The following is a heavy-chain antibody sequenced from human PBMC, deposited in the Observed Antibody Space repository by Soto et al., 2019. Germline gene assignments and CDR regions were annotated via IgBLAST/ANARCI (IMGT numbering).Heavy chain of an antibody. CDR3: AKDSLPTIAAAGTIY. D-gene: IGHD6-13*01. CDR2: LTVRDTFT. Sequence: EMQLLESGGGMVQPGESLRLSCVASGFTFSSYAMSCVRQVPGKGLEWVADLTVRDTFTEYAESVKSRVTISRDNSRNTLHVQMNSPRAEGTAGYYCAKDSLPTIAAAGTIYRGKGTLVTVSS. CDR1: GFTFSSYA. J-gene: IGHJ4*02. V-gene: IGHV3-23*01.